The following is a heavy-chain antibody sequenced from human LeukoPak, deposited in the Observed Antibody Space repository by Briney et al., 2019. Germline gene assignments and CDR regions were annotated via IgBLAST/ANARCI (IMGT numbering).Heavy chain of an antibody. V-gene: IGHV4-4*07. D-gene: IGHD4-17*01. CDR2: IYTGGST. CDR3: ARLPSTVTNFDY. CDR1: GGSISSYY. J-gene: IGHJ4*02. Sequence: SETLSLTCTVSGGSISSYYWSWIRQPAGKGLEWIGRIYTGGSTNYNPSLKSRVTMSVDTSKNQFSLKLSSVTAADTAVYYCARLPSTVTNFDYWGQGTLVTVSS.